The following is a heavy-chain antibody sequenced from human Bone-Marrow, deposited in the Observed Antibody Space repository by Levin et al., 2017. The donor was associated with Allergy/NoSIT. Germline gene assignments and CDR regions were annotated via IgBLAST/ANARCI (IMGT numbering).Heavy chain of an antibody. CDR2: MKHTGTS. J-gene: IGHJ6*02. CDR3: AAGLGYCSRTTWGVSDCEEIMSDGLDV. V-gene: IGHV4-31*03. Sequence: NPSETLSLTCTVSGGSISSGGFFWSWIRQDPAKGLEWIGYMKHTGTSYYNPSLSSRPTMSVDISKNQFSLRLSAGTAADTAVYYCAAGLGYCSRTTWGVSDCEEIMSDGLDVWGQGTTVTVSS. CDR1: GGSISSGGFF. D-gene: IGHD2-2*01.